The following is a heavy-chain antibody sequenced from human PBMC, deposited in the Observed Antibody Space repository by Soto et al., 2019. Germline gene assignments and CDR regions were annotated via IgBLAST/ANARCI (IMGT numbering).Heavy chain of an antibody. V-gene: IGHV3-9*01. CDR2: ISSNSGAI. CDR3: VKGTFSSSKVIFDY. Sequence: EVQLVESGGGLAQPGRSLRLSCVASGFIFEDYDMHWVRQVPGKGLEWVSSISSNSGAIKYADSVKGRFTLSRDNAKNSMYLEINSLRVEDTAFYCCVKGTFSSSKVIFDYWGQGTLVTVSS. CDR1: GFIFEDYD. D-gene: IGHD6-6*01. J-gene: IGHJ4*02.